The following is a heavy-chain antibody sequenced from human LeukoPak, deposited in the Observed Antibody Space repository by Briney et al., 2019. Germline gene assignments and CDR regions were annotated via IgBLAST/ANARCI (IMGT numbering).Heavy chain of an antibody. J-gene: IGHJ4*02. CDR2: IYYSGST. CDR1: GGSISSYY. Sequence: SETLSLTCTVSGGSISSYYWSWIRQPPGKGLEWIGYIYYSGSTNYNPSLKSRVTISVDTSKNQFSLELSSVTAADTAVYYCASFPTTVTLQGADYWGQGTLVTVSS. V-gene: IGHV4-59*08. CDR3: ASFPTTVTLQGADY. D-gene: IGHD4-17*01.